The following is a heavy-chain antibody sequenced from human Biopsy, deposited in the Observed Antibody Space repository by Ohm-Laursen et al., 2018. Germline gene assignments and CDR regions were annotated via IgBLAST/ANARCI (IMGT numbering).Heavy chain of an antibody. CDR1: GGTFSNYG. Sequence: SSVKVSCKVPGGTFSNYGVNWVRQAPGQGLERLGGNIPILGTGNYAQKFQDRVTVAADKSTSTATMELRSLRSDDTAVYYCATKLTGYFHHWGQGTLVIVSS. J-gene: IGHJ1*01. D-gene: IGHD3-9*01. V-gene: IGHV1-69*06. CDR2: NIPILGTG. CDR3: ATKLTGYFHH.